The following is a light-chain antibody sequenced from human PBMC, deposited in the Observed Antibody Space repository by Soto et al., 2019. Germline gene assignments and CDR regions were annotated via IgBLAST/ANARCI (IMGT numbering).Light chain of an antibody. CDR2: GAS. CDR3: QQYNNWPPRT. V-gene: IGKV3-15*01. Sequence: EIVMTQSPATLSVSPGDRATLSCRANQSVRSNLAWYQQRPGQAPRLLIYGASTRAAGVPARFSGSGSGTEFTLTISSLQSEDFAVYYCQQYNNWPPRTLGQGTKVDIK. J-gene: IGKJ1*01. CDR1: QSVRSN.